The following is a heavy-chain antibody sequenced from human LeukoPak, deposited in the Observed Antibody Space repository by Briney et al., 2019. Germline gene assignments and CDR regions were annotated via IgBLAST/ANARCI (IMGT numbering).Heavy chain of an antibody. J-gene: IGHJ4*02. Sequence: PSETLSLTCAVSGCSISRGYHWGWIRQPPGKGLEWIGSIHHSGSTYYNSSLKSRVTISVDTSKNQFSLKVSSVTAADTAVYYCARVNWSPDYWGQGTLVTVSS. V-gene: IGHV4-38-2*01. CDR3: ARVNWSPDY. D-gene: IGHD1-1*01. CDR1: GCSISRGYH. CDR2: IHHSGST.